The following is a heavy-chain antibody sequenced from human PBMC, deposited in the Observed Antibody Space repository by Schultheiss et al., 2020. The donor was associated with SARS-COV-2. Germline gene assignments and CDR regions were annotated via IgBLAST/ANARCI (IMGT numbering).Heavy chain of an antibody. V-gene: IGHV4-34*01. D-gene: IGHD6-6*01. J-gene: IGHJ4*02. CDR2: IDHSGST. Sequence: SETLSLTCAVYGGSFSGYYWSWIRQPPGKGLEWIGEIDHSGSTNYNPSLKSRVTISVDTSKNQFSLNLSSVTAADTAVYYCARLPPTPIAARPQYYFDYWGQGTLVAVSS. CDR1: GGSFSGYY. CDR3: ARLPPTPIAARPQYYFDY.